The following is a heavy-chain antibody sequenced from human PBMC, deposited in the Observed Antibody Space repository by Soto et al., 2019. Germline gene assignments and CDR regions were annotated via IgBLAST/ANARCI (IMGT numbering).Heavy chain of an antibody. Sequence: SGPTLVKPTQTLTLTCSFSGFSLTTSGMCVGWIRQPPGKALEWLALIDWDDGKFYSPSLKTRLTISKDTSKNQVVLTMTNMDLVDTATYFCARITQGDYFWFDPWGPGTLVTVSS. CDR2: IDWDDGK. D-gene: IGHD4-17*01. CDR3: ARITQGDYFWFDP. J-gene: IGHJ5*02. CDR1: GFSLTTSGMC. V-gene: IGHV2-70*01.